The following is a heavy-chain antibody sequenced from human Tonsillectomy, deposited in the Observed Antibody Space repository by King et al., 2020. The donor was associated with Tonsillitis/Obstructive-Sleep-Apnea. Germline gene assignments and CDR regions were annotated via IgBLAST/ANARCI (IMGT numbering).Heavy chain of an antibody. D-gene: IGHD2-2*01. CDR3: ARQEASCNSTNRYARWFDP. Sequence: VQLVESGAEVKKPGEYLKISCKGSGYIFNNYWIAWVRQMPGKGLEWMGIVYPGDSDTRYSPSFQGQVTMSADKSINTAYLQWSSLKASDTAMYYWARQEASCNSTNRYARWFDPWGQGTLVTVSS. CDR2: VYPGDSDT. J-gene: IGHJ5*02. CDR1: GYIFNNYW. V-gene: IGHV5-51*01.